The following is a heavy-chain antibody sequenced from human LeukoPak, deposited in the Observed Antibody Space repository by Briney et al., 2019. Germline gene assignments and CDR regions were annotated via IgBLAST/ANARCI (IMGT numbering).Heavy chain of an antibody. CDR1: GFTFGSYA. Sequence: GGSLRLSCAASGFTFGSYAMSWVRQAPGKGLEWVSAISGSGGSTYYADSVKGRFTISRDNAKNSLYLQMNSLRAEDTAVYYCARDRILPSSTILTALDYWGQGTLVTVSS. J-gene: IGHJ4*02. CDR3: ARDRILPSSTILTALDY. CDR2: ISGSGGST. D-gene: IGHD2-2*01. V-gene: IGHV3-23*01.